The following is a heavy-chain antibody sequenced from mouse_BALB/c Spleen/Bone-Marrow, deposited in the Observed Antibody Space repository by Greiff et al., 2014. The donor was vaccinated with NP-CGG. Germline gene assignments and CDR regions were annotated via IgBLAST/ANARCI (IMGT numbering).Heavy chain of an antibody. J-gene: IGHJ3*01. Sequence: VQLQQSGAELVKPGASVKLSCKASGYTFTSYWMHWVKQRPGQGLEWIGEINPSNGRTNYNEKFKSKATLTVDKSSSTAYVQLSSLTSEDSAVYYCARHATATYWFAYWGQGTLVTVSA. CDR3: ARHATATYWFAY. D-gene: IGHD1-2*01. V-gene: IGHV1S81*02. CDR2: INPSNGRT. CDR1: GYTFTSYW.